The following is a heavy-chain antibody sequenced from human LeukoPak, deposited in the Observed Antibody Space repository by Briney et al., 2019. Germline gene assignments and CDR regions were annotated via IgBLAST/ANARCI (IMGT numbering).Heavy chain of an antibody. CDR3: ASELLRNYYYGMDV. J-gene: IGHJ6*02. V-gene: IGHV1-18*01. CDR1: GYTFTSYG. CDR2: ISAYNGNT. Sequence: GASVKVSCKASGYTFTSYGISWVRQAPGQGLEWMGWISAYNGNTNYAQKLQGRVTMTTDTSTSTAYMELRSLRSDDTAVYYCASELLRNYYYGMDVWGQGTTVTVSS. D-gene: IGHD3-10*01.